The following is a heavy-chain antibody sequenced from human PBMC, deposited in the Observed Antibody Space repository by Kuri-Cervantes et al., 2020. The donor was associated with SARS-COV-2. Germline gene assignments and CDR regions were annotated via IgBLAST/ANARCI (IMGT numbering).Heavy chain of an antibody. V-gene: IGHV4-34*01. Sequence: ESLKISCAVYGGSFSGYYWSWIRQPPGKGLEWIGEINHSGSTNYNPSLKSRVTISVDTSKNQFSLKLSSVTAADTAVYYCARSMEYSSSSAHFDYWGQGTLVTVSS. J-gene: IGHJ4*02. CDR1: GGSFSGYY. CDR2: INHSGST. D-gene: IGHD6-6*01. CDR3: ARSMEYSSSSAHFDY.